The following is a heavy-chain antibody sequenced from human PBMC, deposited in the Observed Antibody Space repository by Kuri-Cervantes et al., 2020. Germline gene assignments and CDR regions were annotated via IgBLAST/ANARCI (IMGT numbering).Heavy chain of an antibody. Sequence: ASVKVSCKASGYTFTGYYMHWVRQAPGQGLEWMGWINPNSGGTNYAQKFQGRVTMTRDTSISTAYMELRSLRSDDTAVYYCARDYDLHGSGSDYSRNWFDPWGQGTLVTVSS. CDR2: INPNSGGT. CDR3: ARDYDLHGSGSDYSRNWFDP. CDR1: GYTFTGYY. J-gene: IGHJ5*02. V-gene: IGHV1-2*02. D-gene: IGHD3-10*01.